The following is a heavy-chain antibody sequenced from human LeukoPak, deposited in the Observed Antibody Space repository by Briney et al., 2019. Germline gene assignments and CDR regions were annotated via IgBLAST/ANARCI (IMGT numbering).Heavy chain of an antibody. J-gene: IGHJ4*02. D-gene: IGHD3-3*01. Sequence: PGGSLRLSCAASGFTFSSYWMHWVRQAPGKGLEWVANIKEDGSEKYYVDSVKGRFTISRDNAKNSLYLQMNSLRAEDTAMYYCARDRSAAYWGQGALVTVSS. CDR3: ARDRSAAY. CDR1: GFTFSSYW. CDR2: IKEDGSEK. V-gene: IGHV3-7*01.